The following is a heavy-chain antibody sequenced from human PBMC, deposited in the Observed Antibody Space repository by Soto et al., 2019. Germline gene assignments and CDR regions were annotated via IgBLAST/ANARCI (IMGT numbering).Heavy chain of an antibody. Sequence: GGCMRLSCAASGFTFSHAWMSWVRQAPGKGLEWVGRVRSKSDGGTTDYAAPVKGRFTISRDDSKNTLYLQMNSLKTEDTAVYYCTTEAPGGSNFDYWGQGTLVTVSS. D-gene: IGHD2-15*01. CDR1: GFTFSHAW. J-gene: IGHJ4*02. CDR3: TTEAPGGSNFDY. V-gene: IGHV3-15*01. CDR2: VRSKSDGGTT.